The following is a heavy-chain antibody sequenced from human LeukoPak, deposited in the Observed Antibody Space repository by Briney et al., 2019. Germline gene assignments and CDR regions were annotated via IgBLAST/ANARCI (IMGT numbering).Heavy chain of an antibody. CDR3: VRDAS. V-gene: IGHV3-66*01. Sequence: PGGSLRLSCVVSGVTPSSNHMRWVRQAPGKGLEWVSAIYSGGGTYYADSVKGRFTLSRDISKNTLYLQMNSLRAEDTAVYYCVRDASWGQGTLVTVSS. CDR2: IYSGGGT. CDR1: GVTPSSNH. J-gene: IGHJ4*02.